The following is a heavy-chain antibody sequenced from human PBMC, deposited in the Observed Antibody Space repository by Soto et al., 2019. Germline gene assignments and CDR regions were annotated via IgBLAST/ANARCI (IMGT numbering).Heavy chain of an antibody. CDR1: GGSLSGYY. Sequence: QVHLEQWGAGLLNPSETLSLTCAFYGGSLSGYYWSWVRQSPGKGLEWMGEINHSGTTNYNPSLKTRVTRSADTSKHQFSLRLSSVTAADSAVYYCASYHYLDLWTGSRHYMDVWGRGTTVTVSS. V-gene: IGHV4-34*01. D-gene: IGHD3-9*01. CDR2: INHSGTT. J-gene: IGHJ6*03. CDR3: ASYHYLDLWTGSRHYMDV.